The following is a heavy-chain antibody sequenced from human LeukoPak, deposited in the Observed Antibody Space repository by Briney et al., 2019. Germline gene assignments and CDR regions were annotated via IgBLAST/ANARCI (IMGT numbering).Heavy chain of an antibody. CDR3: AKDARYSGYDLYYFDY. D-gene: IGHD5-12*01. CDR2: ISYDGSNK. CDR1: GFTFSSYG. J-gene: IGHJ4*02. V-gene: IGHV3-30*18. Sequence: PGRSLRLSCAASGFTFSSYGMHWVRQAPGKGLEWVAVISYDGSNKYYADSVKGRFTISRDNSKNTLYLQMNSLRAEDTAVHYCAKDARYSGYDLYYFDYWGQGTLVTVSS.